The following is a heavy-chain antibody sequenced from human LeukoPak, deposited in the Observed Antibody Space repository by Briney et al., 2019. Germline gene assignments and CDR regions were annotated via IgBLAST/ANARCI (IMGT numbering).Heavy chain of an antibody. J-gene: IGHJ4*02. Sequence: GRSLRLSCAASGFTFSSYGMHWVRQAPGKGLEWVAVISYDGSNKYYADSVKGRFTISRDNSKNTLYLQMNSLRAEDTAVYYCAKVIDGYNFRGLDYWGQGTLVTVSS. CDR1: GFTFSSYG. D-gene: IGHD5-24*01. V-gene: IGHV3-30*18. CDR2: ISYDGSNK. CDR3: AKVIDGYNFRGLDY.